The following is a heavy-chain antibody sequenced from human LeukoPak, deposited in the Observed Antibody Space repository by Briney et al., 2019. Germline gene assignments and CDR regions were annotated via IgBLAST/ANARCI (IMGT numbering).Heavy chain of an antibody. CDR1: GFTFSRYA. D-gene: IGHD6-13*01. CDR3: AGYNGMDV. J-gene: IGHJ6*01. CDR2: ISYDGSNE. Sequence: GGSLRLSCAASGFTFSRYAMHWVRQAPGKGLEWVAVISYDGSNEYYADSVKGRFTISRDNSKKTLYLQMNSLRAEDTAVYYCAGYNGMDVWGQGTTVTVSS. V-gene: IGHV3-30-3*01.